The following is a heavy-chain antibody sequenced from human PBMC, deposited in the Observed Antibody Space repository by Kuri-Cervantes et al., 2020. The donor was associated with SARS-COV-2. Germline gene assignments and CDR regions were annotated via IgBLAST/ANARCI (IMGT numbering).Heavy chain of an antibody. CDR1: GVPVTGGTYS. CDR3: ARTDFWSGYYVDY. J-gene: IGHJ4*02. D-gene: IGHD3-3*01. CDR2: LDTSGSTT. V-gene: IGHV3-11*04. Sequence: GGSLRLSCAVSGVPVTGGTYSWAWIRQPAGKGLEWIGHLDTSGSTTYNPSLRGRVTISRDNAKNSLYLQMNSLRAEDTAVYYCARTDFWSGYYVDYWGQGTLVTVSS.